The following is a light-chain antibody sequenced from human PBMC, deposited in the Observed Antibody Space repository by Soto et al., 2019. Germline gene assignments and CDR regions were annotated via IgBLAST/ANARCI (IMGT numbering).Light chain of an antibody. CDR3: QQYQTYSRT. CDR2: DGS. V-gene: IGKV1-5*03. CDR1: QSINTW. J-gene: IGKJ1*01. Sequence: DIQMTQSPSTLSASVGDRIIITCRASQSINTWLAWYQQKPGEAPKLLIYDGSTLARGVPSRFSGSGSETAFTLTISRLPPDDFASFYCQQYQTYSRTFGQGAKVE.